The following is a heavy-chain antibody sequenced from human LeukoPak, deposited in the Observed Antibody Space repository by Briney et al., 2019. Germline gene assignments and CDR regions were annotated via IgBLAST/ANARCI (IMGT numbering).Heavy chain of an antibody. D-gene: IGHD1-26*01. CDR2: ISGSGGST. CDR3: DIVVATSLGGGRDY. V-gene: IGHV3-23*01. J-gene: IGHJ4*02. CDR1: GFTFSSYA. Sequence: GGSLRLSCAASGFTFSSYAMSWVRQAPGKGLEWVSAISGSGGSTYYADSVKGRFTISRDYSKNTLYLQMNSLRAEDTVVYYCDIVVATSLGGGRDYWGQGTLVTVSS.